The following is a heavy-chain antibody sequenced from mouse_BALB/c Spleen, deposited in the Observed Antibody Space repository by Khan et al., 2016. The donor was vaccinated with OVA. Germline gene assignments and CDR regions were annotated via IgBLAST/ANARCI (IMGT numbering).Heavy chain of an antibody. J-gene: IGHJ2*01. Sequence: QVQLKQSGAELMKPGASVKISCQATGYTFSNYWIEWVKQRPGHGLEWFGEFLPGSGNDNYNERCKGKATFASDASSNTAFMQLNRLTSEYATVYFCATVKYGSRDYFDSWGQGTILTVSS. CDR3: ATVKYGSRDYFDS. CDR2: FLPGSGND. D-gene: IGHD1-1*01. V-gene: IGHV1-9*01. CDR1: GYTFSNYW.